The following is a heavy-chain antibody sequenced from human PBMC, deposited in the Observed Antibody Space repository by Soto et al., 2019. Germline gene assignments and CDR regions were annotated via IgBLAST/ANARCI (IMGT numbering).Heavy chain of an antibody. CDR2: ISSSGSTI. D-gene: IGHD1-7*01. CDR3: AALTGTTNYYYYMDV. J-gene: IGHJ6*03. CDR1: GFTFSNAW. V-gene: IGHV3-48*01. Sequence: PGWSLRLSCAASGFTFSNAWMNWVRQAPGKGLEWVSYISSSGSTIYYADSVKGRFTISRDNSKNTLYLQMNSLRAEDTAVYYCAALTGTTNYYYYMDVWGKGTTVTVSS.